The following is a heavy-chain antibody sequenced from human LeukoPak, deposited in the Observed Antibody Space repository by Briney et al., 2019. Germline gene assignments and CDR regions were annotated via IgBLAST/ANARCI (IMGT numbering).Heavy chain of an antibody. Sequence: GASVKVSCKASGYTFTSYGISWVRQAPGQGLEWMGWINPNSGGTNYAQKFQGRVTMTRDTSISTAYMELSRLRSDDTAVYYCARALMRVVPAATFGYWGQGTLVTVSS. CDR3: ARALMRVVPAATFGY. V-gene: IGHV1-2*02. CDR2: INPNSGGT. CDR1: GYTFTSYG. D-gene: IGHD2-2*01. J-gene: IGHJ4*02.